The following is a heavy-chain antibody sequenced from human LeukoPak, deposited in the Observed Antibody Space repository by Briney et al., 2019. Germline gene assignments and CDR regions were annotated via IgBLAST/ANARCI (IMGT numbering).Heavy chain of an antibody. Sequence: GGSLRLSCAASGFTFSSYGMHWVRQAPGKGLEWVAFIRYDGSNKYYADSVKGRFTISRDNSKNTLYLQMNSLRAEDTAVYYCAKDRGYSYGYFDYWGQGTLVTVSS. V-gene: IGHV3-30*02. J-gene: IGHJ4*02. CDR1: GFTFSSYG. D-gene: IGHD5-18*01. CDR3: AKDRGYSYGYFDY. CDR2: IRYDGSNK.